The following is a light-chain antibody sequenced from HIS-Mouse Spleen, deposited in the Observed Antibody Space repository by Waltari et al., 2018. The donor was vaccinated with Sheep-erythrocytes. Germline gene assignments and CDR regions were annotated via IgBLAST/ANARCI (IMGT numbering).Light chain of an antibody. J-gene: IGLJ1*01. CDR3: CSYAGSYNHV. V-gene: IGLV2-11*01. CDR2: DVS. CDR1: SSDVGGYNY. Sequence: QSALTQPRSVSGSPGQSVTISCTGTSSDVGGYNYVSWYQQHPGKAPKLMLYDVSKRHSGVPDRFSGSKSGNTASLTISWLQAEDEADYYCCSYAGSYNHVFATGTKVTVL.